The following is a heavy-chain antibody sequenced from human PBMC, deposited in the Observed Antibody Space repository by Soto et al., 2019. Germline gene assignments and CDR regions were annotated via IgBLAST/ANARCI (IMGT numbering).Heavy chain of an antibody. J-gene: IGHJ4*02. CDR2: IIAWGQTI. D-gene: IGHD3-22*01. CDR1: GFVLRTYD. V-gene: IGHV3-23*01. Sequence: SGVSLRLSCEVSGFVLRTYDASWVRQAPGKGLEWLAVIIAWGQTIYSAESARGRFTISRDDAKNTLHLQIDSLTVEDTAVYYCVPRLNPRVPDHWGQGTLVTVSS. CDR3: VPRLNPRVPDH.